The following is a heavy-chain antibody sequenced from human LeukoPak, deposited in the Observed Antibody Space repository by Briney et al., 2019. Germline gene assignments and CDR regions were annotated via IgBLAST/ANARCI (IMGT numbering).Heavy chain of an antibody. CDR1: GYTLTELS. D-gene: IGHD5-18*01. Sequence: GASVKVSCKVSGYTLTELSMHWVRQAPGKGLEWMGGFDPEDGETIYAQKFQGRVTMTEDTSTDTAYMELGSLRSEDTAVYYCATGIYGYSYGPFDYWGQGTLVTVSS. V-gene: IGHV1-24*01. CDR3: ATGIYGYSYGPFDY. CDR2: FDPEDGET. J-gene: IGHJ4*02.